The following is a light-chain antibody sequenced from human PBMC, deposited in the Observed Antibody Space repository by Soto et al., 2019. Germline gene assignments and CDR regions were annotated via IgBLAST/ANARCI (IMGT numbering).Light chain of an antibody. V-gene: IGKV3-11*01. CDR2: DAS. J-gene: IGKJ5*01. Sequence: ESVLTQSPGTLSLSPGETATLSCRASQSITTYLAWYQLKPGQPPRLLIYDASNRATDVPARFSGSGSGTDFTLTINSLEPEDFAVYYCQQRVNWPPITFGQGTRLEI. CDR3: QQRVNWPPIT. CDR1: QSITTY.